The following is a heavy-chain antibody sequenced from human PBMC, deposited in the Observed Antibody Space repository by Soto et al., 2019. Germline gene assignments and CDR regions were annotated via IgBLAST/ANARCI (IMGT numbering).Heavy chain of an antibody. J-gene: IGHJ4*02. CDR1: GNTFSKYY. CDR2: INPSGGHT. Sequence: GASVKVSCKASGNTFSKYYIHWVRQAPGQGLEWMGTINPSGGHTTYAQKFLGRVTMTRDSSTSTLYMELTSLRFEDTAVYYCARGGHVVVVTAAFDYWGQGTLVTVSS. CDR3: ARGGHVVVVTAAFDY. D-gene: IGHD2-21*02. V-gene: IGHV1-46*03.